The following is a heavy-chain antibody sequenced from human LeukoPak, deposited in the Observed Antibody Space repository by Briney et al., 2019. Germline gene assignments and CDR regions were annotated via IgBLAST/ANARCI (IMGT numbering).Heavy chain of an antibody. CDR1: GFTFSSYA. Sequence: GGSLRLSCAASGFTFSSYAMSWVRQAPGKGLEWVSAISGSGGSTYYADSVKGRFTISRDNAKNSLYLQMNSLRAEDTAVYYCARCTPERQPYNWFDPWGQGTLVTVSS. J-gene: IGHJ5*02. CDR3: ARCTPERQPYNWFDP. V-gene: IGHV3-23*01. CDR2: ISGSGGST. D-gene: IGHD2-2*01.